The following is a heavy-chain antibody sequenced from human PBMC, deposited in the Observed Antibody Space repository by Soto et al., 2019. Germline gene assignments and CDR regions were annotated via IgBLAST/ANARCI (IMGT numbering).Heavy chain of an antibody. CDR1: GFTFDVYA. D-gene: IGHD6-13*01. V-gene: IGHV3-9*01. CDR2: INYNSGSV. CDR3: AKDISLRGWVYLVVEY. Sequence: EVQLVESGGGWVQPGRSLRLSCAASGFTFDVYAMHWVRQAPGKGLEWVSGINYNSGSVGYADSVKGRFTISRDNAKNSLHLQMNSLRGEETAVYYCAKDISLRGWVYLVVEYWGQGTLVTVSP. J-gene: IGHJ4*02.